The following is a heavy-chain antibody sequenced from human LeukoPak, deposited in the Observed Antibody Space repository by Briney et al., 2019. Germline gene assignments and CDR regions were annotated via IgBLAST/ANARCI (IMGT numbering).Heavy chain of an antibody. CDR2: INHSGSN. CDR1: GGSFSGYY. D-gene: IGHD6-19*01. V-gene: IGHV4-34*01. J-gene: IGHJ4*02. Sequence: PSETLSLTCAVYGGSFSGYYWSWIRQRPGKGLEWIGEINHSGSNNYNPSLKSRVTISVDTSKNQFSLKLRSVTAADTAVYYCARQEYSSGWNFDYWGQGTLVTVSS. CDR3: ARQEYSSGWNFDY.